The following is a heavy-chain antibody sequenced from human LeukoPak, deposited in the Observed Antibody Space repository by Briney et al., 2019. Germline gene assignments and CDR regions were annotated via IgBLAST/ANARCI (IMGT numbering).Heavy chain of an antibody. CDR3: SKASRLCFDWLYYFDY. J-gene: IGHJ4*02. Sequence: PGGSLRLTCAASGFTYSSYGMSWVRQAPGKGLEWVSGISGSGGSTYYADSVKGRFTISRDNSKNTPYLQNNSLRAEAHAADYCSKASRLCFDWLYYFDYWGQRTLVTVSS. V-gene: IGHV3-23*01. CDR2: ISGSGGST. D-gene: IGHD3-9*01. CDR1: GFTYSSYG.